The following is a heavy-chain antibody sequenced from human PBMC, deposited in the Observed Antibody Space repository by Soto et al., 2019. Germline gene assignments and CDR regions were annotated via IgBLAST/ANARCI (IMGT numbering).Heavy chain of an antibody. J-gene: IGHJ6*02. D-gene: IGHD3-22*01. V-gene: IGHV3-66*01. CDR1: GFTVSSNF. Sequence: GGSLRLSCAASGFTVSSNFMSWVRQAPGKGLEWVSIIYSDGSTYYADSVKGRFTISRDNSKNTLYHQMNSLRADDTAVYYYANYRRYYYSSGYPTDGMDVWGQGTTVTVSS. CDR3: ANYRRYYYSSGYPTDGMDV. CDR2: IYSDGST.